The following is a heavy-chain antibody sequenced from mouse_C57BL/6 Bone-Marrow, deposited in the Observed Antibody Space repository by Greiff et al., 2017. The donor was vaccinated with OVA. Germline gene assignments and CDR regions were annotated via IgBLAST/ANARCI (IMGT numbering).Heavy chain of an antibody. CDR1: GFTFSDAW. Sequence: EVKVEESGGGLVQPGGSMKLSCAASGFTFSDAWMDWVRQSPEKGLEWVAEIRNKANNHATYYAESVKGRFTISRDDSKSSVYLQMNSLRAEDTGIYYCTRQDYGKGIYYAMDYWGQGTSVTVSS. CDR2: IRNKANNHAT. V-gene: IGHV6-6*01. CDR3: TRQDYGKGIYYAMDY. J-gene: IGHJ4*01. D-gene: IGHD2-1*01.